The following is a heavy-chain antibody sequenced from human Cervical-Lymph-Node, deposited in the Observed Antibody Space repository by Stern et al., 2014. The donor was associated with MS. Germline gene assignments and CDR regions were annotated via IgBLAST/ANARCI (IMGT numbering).Heavy chain of an antibody. J-gene: IGHJ4*02. D-gene: IGHD6-19*01. V-gene: IGHV1-3*01. CDR1: GYTFTTYA. Sequence: QVQLVQSGAEAKKPGASVKVSCKASGYTFTTYAMHWVRQAPGHRLEWMGWINAGDGNTKYSQKFQGRVTITRDTSATTAYMEVSSLRSEDTAVYYCARGGWYDTPFDYWGQGTLVTVSS. CDR2: INAGDGNT. CDR3: ARGGWYDTPFDY.